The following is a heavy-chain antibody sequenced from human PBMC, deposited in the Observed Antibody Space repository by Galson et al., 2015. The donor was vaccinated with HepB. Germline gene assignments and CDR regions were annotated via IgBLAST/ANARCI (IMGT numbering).Heavy chain of an antibody. J-gene: IGHJ3*02. CDR2: IYSDGNT. CDR3: ARGDPPISHAFDI. V-gene: IGHV3-53*01. D-gene: IGHD3-3*01. CDR1: GFTVSSNH. Sequence: SLRLSCAASGFTVSSNHMTWVRQAPGKGLEWVSVIYSDGNTNYTDSEKGQFTNTRDNSKNTLYLQMNSLRAADTAVYYCARGDPPISHAFDIWGQGTMVTVSS.